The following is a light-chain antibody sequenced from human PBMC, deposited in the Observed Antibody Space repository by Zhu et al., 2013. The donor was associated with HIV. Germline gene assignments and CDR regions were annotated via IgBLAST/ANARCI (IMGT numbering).Light chain of an antibody. CDR3: QQYDTFSHT. CDR1: QSFSASF. CDR2: GSS. Sequence: EIVLTQSPDTLSLSPGERATLSCRASQSFSASFLAWYQQKPGQAPRLLIYGSSSRATGIPDRFSGGGSGTDFTLTISGLEPEDFATYYCQQYDTFSHTFGQGTNVEIK. V-gene: IGKV3-20*01. J-gene: IGKJ2*01.